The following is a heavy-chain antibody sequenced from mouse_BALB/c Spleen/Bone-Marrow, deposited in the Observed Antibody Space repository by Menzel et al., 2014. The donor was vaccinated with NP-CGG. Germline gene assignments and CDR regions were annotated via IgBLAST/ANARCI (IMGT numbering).Heavy chain of an antibody. D-gene: IGHD2-4*01. CDR2: IDPANGNT. J-gene: IGHJ3*01. CDR1: GFNIKDTY. Sequence: VQLQQPGAELVKPGASVKLSCPASGFNIKDTYMPWVKQRPEQGLEWIGRIDPANGNTKYDPKFQGKATITADTSSNTAYLQLSSLTSEDTAVYYCASLDDYIYWGQGTLVTVSA. CDR3: ASLDDYIY. V-gene: IGHV14-3*02.